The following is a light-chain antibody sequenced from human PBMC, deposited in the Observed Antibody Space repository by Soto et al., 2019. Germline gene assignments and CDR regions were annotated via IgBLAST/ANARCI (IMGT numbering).Light chain of an antibody. CDR3: SSYTSSSTPDV. CDR2: EVS. V-gene: IGLV2-14*01. Sequence: QSALTQPASVSGSPGPSITISCSGTSSDVGGYNYVSWYQQHPGKAPKLMIYEVSNRPSGVSNRFSGSKSGNTASLTISGLQAEDEGDYYCSSYTSSSTPDVFGTGTKVTVL. J-gene: IGLJ1*01. CDR1: SSDVGGYNY.